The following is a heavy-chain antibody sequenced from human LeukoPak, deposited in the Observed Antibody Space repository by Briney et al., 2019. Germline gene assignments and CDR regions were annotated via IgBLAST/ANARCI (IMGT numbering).Heavy chain of an antibody. CDR1: GYTFSDYY. CDR2: INPKSGVT. V-gene: IGHV1-2*02. CDR3: ARDRRWLVLVY. D-gene: IGHD6-19*01. J-gene: IGHJ4*02. Sequence: ASVKVSCKASGYTFSDYYIHWVRQAPGQGLEWMAWINPKSGVTKYAEKFQGRVTMTRDTSISTAYMEMSSLRNDDTAVYYCARDRRWLVLVYWSQGTLVTVSS.